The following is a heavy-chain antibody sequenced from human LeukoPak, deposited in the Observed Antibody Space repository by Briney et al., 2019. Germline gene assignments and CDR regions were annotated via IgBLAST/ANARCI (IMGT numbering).Heavy chain of an antibody. CDR1: GFTFSSYS. D-gene: IGHD4-23*01. CDR3: ARGGNSYYYYYMDV. CDR2: ISSSSSTI. V-gene: IGHV3-48*01. Sequence: PGGSLRLSCAASGFTFSSYSMNGVRQAPGKGLGGVSYISSSSSTIYYADSVKGRFTISRDNAKNSLYLQMNSLRAEDTAVYYCARGGNSYYYYYMDVWGKGTPVTVSS. J-gene: IGHJ6*03.